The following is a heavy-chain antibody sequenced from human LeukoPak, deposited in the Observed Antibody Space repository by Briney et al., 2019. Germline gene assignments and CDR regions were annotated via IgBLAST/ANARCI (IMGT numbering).Heavy chain of an antibody. CDR2: ISSGSDYI. Sequence: PGGSLRLSCAASGFTFRRYSMNWVLQAPGKGLEWVSTISSGSDYIYYADSVRGRFTISRDNFRNSVFLEVNSLRAEDTAIYYCARDLGLAMPGGFDYWGQGILVTVSS. CDR3: ARDLGLAMPGGFDY. V-gene: IGHV3-21*01. D-gene: IGHD2-2*01. CDR1: GFTFRRYS. J-gene: IGHJ4*02.